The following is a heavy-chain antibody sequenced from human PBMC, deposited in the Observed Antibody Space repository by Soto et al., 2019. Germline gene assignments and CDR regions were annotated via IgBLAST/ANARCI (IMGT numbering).Heavy chain of an antibody. CDR2: IYGGGTT. CDR3: VQTTGWPGFDF. Sequence: EVQLVESGGGLIQPGGSLRLSCAASGFAVSSKSMTWVRQAPGKGLEWVSVIYGGGTTYYADSVKGRFTISRDTSKNTLYLQMNSLRAEGTAVYYCVQTTGWPGFDFWGQGTLVTVSS. J-gene: IGHJ4*02. D-gene: IGHD6-19*01. CDR1: GFAVSSKS. V-gene: IGHV3-53*01.